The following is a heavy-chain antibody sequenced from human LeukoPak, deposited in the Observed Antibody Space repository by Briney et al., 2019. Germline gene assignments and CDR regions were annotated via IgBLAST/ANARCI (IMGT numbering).Heavy chain of an antibody. Sequence: PGGSLRLSCAASGFTFGDYTMHWVRQPPGKGLEWVSLINWDGDSTYYADSVRGRFTISRDNSKNSLYLQMDSLKTEDTAFYYCTKDAGYLTAYYFDHWGQGTLVTVSP. CDR1: GFTFGDYT. V-gene: IGHV3-43*01. CDR2: INWDGDST. CDR3: TKDAGYLTAYYFDH. D-gene: IGHD5-18*01. J-gene: IGHJ4*02.